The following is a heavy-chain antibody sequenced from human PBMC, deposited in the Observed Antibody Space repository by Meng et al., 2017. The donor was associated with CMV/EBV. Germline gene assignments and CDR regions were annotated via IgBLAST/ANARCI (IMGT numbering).Heavy chain of an antibody. V-gene: IGHV3-7*01. CDR2: IKQDGSEK. CDR1: GFTFSSYW. D-gene: IGHD3-10*01. J-gene: IGHJ6*02. CDR3: ARDLLLDQYYGSVISYYYYYGMDV. Sequence: GASLKISCAASGFTFSSYWMSWVRQAPGKGLEWVSKIKQDGSEKYYVDSVKGRFTISRDNAKNSLYLQMNSLRAEDTAVYYCARDLLLDQYYGSVISYYYYYGMDVWGQGTTVTVSS.